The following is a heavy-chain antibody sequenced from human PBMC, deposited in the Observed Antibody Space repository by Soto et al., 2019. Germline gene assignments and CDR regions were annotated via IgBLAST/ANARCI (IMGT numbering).Heavy chain of an antibody. V-gene: IGHV4-30-2*01. D-gene: IGHD3-10*01. CDR3: ARGGLMVRGVISYYYGMDV. CDR1: GGSISSGGYS. Sequence: SETLSLTCAVSGGSISSGGYSWSWIRQPPGKGLEWIGYIYHSGSTYYNPSLKSRVTISVDRSKNQFSLKLSSVTAADTAVYYCARGGLMVRGVISYYYGMDVWGQGTTVTVSS. J-gene: IGHJ6*02. CDR2: IYHSGST.